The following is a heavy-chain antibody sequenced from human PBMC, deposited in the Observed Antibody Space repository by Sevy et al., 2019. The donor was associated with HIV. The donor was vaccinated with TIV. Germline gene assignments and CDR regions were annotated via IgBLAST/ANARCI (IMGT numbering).Heavy chain of an antibody. D-gene: IGHD4-4*01. V-gene: IGHV1-18*04. CDR1: GYRFTSHG. Sequence: ASVKVSCKASGYRFTSHGMSWVRQAPGQGLEWMGWISGYNGNTNYAQIFQGRVTLTTDTSRTSAYMEVMTLTSVDTAVYFCAREHPRTAVTTGGFDFLGQGPLVTVSS. J-gene: IGHJ4*02. CDR2: ISGYNGNT. CDR3: AREHPRTAVTTGGFDF.